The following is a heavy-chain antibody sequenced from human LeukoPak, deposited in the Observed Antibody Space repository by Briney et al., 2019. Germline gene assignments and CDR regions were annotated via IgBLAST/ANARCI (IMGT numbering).Heavy chain of an antibody. V-gene: IGHV4-34*01. CDR1: VESFSDHY. D-gene: IGHD2-2*01. CDR2: IHHSGST. J-gene: IGHJ4*02. CDR3: ARSPATSWSNFDY. Sequence: SETLSLTCAVYVESFSDHYWTWIRQPPGKGLEWIGEIHHSGSTNYRLSLKSRVPISVDRSKNQFSLKLTSVTAADTAVYYCARSPATSWSNFDYWGQGTLVTVSS.